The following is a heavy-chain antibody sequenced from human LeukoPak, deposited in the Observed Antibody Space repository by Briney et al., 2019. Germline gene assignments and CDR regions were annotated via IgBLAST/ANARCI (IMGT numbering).Heavy chain of an antibody. CDR3: ARGGSGFWFGWYYY. CDR1: GYTFTGYY. J-gene: IGHJ4*02. D-gene: IGHD3-22*01. Sequence: ASVKVSCKASGYTFTGYYMHWVRQAPGQGLEWMGWINPNSGGTNYAQKFQGRVTMTRDTSISTAYMELSRLRSEDTAVYYCARGGSGFWFGWYYYWGQGTLVTVSS. CDR2: INPNSGGT. V-gene: IGHV1-2*02.